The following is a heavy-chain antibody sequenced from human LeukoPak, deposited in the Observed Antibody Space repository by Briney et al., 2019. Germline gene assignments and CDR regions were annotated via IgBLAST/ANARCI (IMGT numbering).Heavy chain of an antibody. D-gene: IGHD7-27*01. Sequence: GGSLRLSCAASGFTFSSYSMNWVRQAPGKGLEWVSSISSSSSYIYYADSVKGRFTISRDNAKNSLYLQMNGLRAEDTAVYYCARSRNWGGDLDYWGQGTLVTVSS. V-gene: IGHV3-21*01. CDR2: ISSSSSYI. CDR1: GFTFSSYS. CDR3: ARSRNWGGDLDY. J-gene: IGHJ4*02.